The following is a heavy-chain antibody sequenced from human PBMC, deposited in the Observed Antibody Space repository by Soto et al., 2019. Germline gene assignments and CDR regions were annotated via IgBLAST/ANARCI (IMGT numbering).Heavy chain of an antibody. Sequence: EVQLVESGGGLVQPGRSLRLSCAASGFTFDDYAMHWVRQAPGKGLEWVSGISWNSVTIGYADSVKGRFTISRDNAKNSLYLQMNSLRAEDTALYYCAKDYCSSTTCYFDYWGQGTLVTVSS. J-gene: IGHJ4*02. D-gene: IGHD2-2*01. CDR1: GFTFDDYA. CDR2: ISWNSVTI. V-gene: IGHV3-9*01. CDR3: AKDYCSSTTCYFDY.